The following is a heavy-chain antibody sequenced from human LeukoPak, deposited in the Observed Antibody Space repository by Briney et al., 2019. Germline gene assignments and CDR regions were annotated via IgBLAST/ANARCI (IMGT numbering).Heavy chain of an antibody. Sequence: GPSVKLSCKACGYTFTSYDINWVRQATGQGLEWMGWMNPNIGNTGYEQKFQGRVTMTTNTSISTTYMDLSSLRSADTDVYYCAREQKTIGYYDDYYMDVGGKGHTVTVTS. V-gene: IGHV1-8*01. CDR1: GYTFTSYD. D-gene: IGHD3-9*01. J-gene: IGHJ6*03. CDR2: MNPNIGNT. CDR3: AREQKTIGYYDDYYMDV.